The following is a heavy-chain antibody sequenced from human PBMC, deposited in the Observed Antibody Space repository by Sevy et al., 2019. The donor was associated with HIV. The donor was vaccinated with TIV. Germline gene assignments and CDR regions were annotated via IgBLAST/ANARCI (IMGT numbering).Heavy chain of an antibody. D-gene: IGHD6-19*01. CDR3: AKEWTQLSDWYGELDY. CDR2: IRISGGNT. CDR1: GFTFSNYA. V-gene: IGHV3-23*01. Sequence: GGSLRLSCAASGFTFSNYAMSWVRQAPGKGLEWVSSIRISGGNTYYADSVKVRFAISRDNSKNTLYLQMNSLRAEDTAVYYCAKEWTQLSDWYGELDYWGQGSLVTVSS. J-gene: IGHJ4*02.